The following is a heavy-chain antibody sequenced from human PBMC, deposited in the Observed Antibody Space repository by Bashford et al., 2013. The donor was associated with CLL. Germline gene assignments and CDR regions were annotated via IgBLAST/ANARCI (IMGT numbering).Heavy chain of an antibody. J-gene: IGHJ4*01. V-gene: IGHV1-69*13. CDR3: ARVWEADTAMVRPFNY. D-gene: IGHD5-18*01. CDR2: ITPVFNDP. Sequence: SVKVSCKASGGSFSTYAISWVRQAPGQGLEWMGGITPVFNDPKYPPKFQGRVTVTADEATSTVYMELSSLRSEDTAVYYCARVWEADTAMVRPFNYWGQGTLVTVSS. CDR1: GGSFSTYA.